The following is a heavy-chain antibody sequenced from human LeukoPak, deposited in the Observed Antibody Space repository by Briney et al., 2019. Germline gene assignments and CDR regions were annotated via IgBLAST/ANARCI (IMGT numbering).Heavy chain of an antibody. CDR1: VYSFTDYY. Sequence: ASVKVSCKASVYSFTDYYMHWVRQAPGQGLEWMGWINLNNGDIKSAQKFQGRVTMTRDTSITTVYMEVSWLTSDDTAIYYCARADRLHGGPYLIGPWGQGTLVTVSS. V-gene: IGHV1-2*02. CDR3: ARADRLHGGPYLIGP. CDR2: INLNNGDI. J-gene: IGHJ5*02. D-gene: IGHD2-21*01.